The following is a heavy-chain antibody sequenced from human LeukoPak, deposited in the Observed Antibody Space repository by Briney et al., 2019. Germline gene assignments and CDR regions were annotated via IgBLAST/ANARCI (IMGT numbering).Heavy chain of an antibody. J-gene: IGHJ4*02. V-gene: IGHV1-69*13. CDR1: GGTFSGFS. Sequence: SVKVSCKASGGTFSGFSISWVRQAPGQGLEWMGGIIPILGTRKYAQKFQGRVTITADESTSTVYMELSGLRSEDTAVYYCARPRGSGNYFSGDYWGQGTLVTASS. D-gene: IGHD3-10*01. CDR2: IIPILGTR. CDR3: ARPRGSGNYFSGDY.